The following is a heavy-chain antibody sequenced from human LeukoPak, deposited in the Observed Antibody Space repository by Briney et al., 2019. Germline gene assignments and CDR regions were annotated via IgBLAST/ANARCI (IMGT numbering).Heavy chain of an antibody. CDR3: ARGLGAVAGRIYDGFDM. D-gene: IGHD6-19*01. Sequence: SETLSLTCTVSGGSISSHYWSWIRQPPGKGLEWIGYIYFSGSTNYNPSLKSRVTISIDTPSNQFSLKLSSVTAADTGVYYCARGLGAVAGRIYDGFDMWGQGTMVTVSS. J-gene: IGHJ3*02. CDR2: IYFSGST. CDR1: GGSISSHY. V-gene: IGHV4-59*11.